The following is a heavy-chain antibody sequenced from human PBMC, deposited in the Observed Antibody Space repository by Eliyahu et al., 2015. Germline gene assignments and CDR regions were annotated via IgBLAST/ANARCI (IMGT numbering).Heavy chain of an antibody. V-gene: IGHV3-30*18. D-gene: IGHD4-17*01. J-gene: IGHJ4*02. CDR1: GFPFXSYG. CDR2: ISYDGRNK. CDR3: AKEVYGDRTYYFDY. Sequence: QVQLVESGGGVVQPXRSLRLXCAASGFPFXSYGLHXARQAPGKGLEGVAVISYDGRNKYYADSVKGRFTISRDNSKNTLYLQMNSLRAEDTAVYYCAKEVYGDRTYYFDYWGQGTLVTVSS.